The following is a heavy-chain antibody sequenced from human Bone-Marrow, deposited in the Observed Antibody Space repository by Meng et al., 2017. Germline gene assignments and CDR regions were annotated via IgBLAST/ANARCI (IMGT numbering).Heavy chain of an antibody. CDR3: ARRVSTVGDLYY. CDR1: AYTFPGNY. CDR2: ITPKRGDT. Sequence: QLLLVLSAAGLKNPWAYVTVSCNFSAYTFPGNYISWVRQSPGQVLGCLVLITPKRGDTKYEQNFKGRVTLTRERSIRTAHMELSRLSSDDTAVYYCARRVSTVGDLYYWGQGTLVTVSS. J-gene: IGHJ4*02. V-gene: IGHV1-2*02. D-gene: IGHD2-21*01.